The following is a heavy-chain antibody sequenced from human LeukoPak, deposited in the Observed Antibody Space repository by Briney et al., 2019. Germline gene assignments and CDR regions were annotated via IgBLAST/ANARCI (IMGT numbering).Heavy chain of an antibody. Sequence: SETLSLTCAVYGGXFSGYYWSWIRQPPGKGLEWIGEINHSGSTNYNPSLKSRVTISVDTSKNQFSLKLSSVTAADTAVYYCARKGSSSWAYYFDYWGQGTLVTVSS. CDR3: ARKGSSSWAYYFDY. CDR2: INHSGST. V-gene: IGHV4-34*01. J-gene: IGHJ4*02. CDR1: GGXFSGYY. D-gene: IGHD6-13*01.